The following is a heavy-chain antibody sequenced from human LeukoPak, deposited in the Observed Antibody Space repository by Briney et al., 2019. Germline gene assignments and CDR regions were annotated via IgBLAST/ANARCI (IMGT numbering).Heavy chain of an antibody. Sequence: ASVKVSCKASGFTFTRYGSNWVRQAPGQGLEWMGWISAYNGDTKYAQKFQDRLTMTTDTSTTTAYMELRSLRSDDTAVYYCSRDPSNTSGWYAWADYWGQGTLVTVSS. J-gene: IGHJ4*02. CDR2: ISAYNGDT. CDR3: SRDPSNTSGWYAWADY. V-gene: IGHV1-18*01. CDR1: GFTFTRYG. D-gene: IGHD6-19*01.